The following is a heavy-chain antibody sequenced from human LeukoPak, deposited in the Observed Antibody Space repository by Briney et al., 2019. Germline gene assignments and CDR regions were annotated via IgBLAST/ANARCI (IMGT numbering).Heavy chain of an antibody. J-gene: IGHJ3*02. V-gene: IGHV4-61*01. D-gene: IGHD2-15*01. Sequence: SETLSLTCTVSGGSVSSGSYYWSWIRQPPGKGLEWIVYIYYSGSTNYNPSLKSRVTISVDTSKNQFSLKLSSVTAADTAVYYCAEGEVVAVGAFDIWGQGTMVTVSS. CDR1: GGSVSSGSYY. CDR2: IYYSGST. CDR3: AEGEVVAVGAFDI.